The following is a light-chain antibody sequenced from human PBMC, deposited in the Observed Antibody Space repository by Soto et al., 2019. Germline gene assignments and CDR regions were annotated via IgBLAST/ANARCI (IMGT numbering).Light chain of an antibody. Sequence: QSVLTQPPSVSGAPGQRVTISCTGSSSNIGAGFDVHWYQQLPRTAPKLLIYGNTNRPSGVPDRFSGSKSGTSASLAITGLQAEDEGDYYCKSYDSTLRGTLFGGGTKLTVL. J-gene: IGLJ2*01. V-gene: IGLV1-40*01. CDR3: KSYDSTLRGTL. CDR1: SSNIGAGFD. CDR2: GNT.